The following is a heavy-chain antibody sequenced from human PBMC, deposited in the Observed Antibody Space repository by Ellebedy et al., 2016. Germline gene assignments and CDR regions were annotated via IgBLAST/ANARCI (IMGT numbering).Heavy chain of an antibody. CDR2: IYYSGST. CDR1: GGSISSYY. J-gene: IGHJ6*02. D-gene: IGHD4-17*01. V-gene: IGHV4-59*01. Sequence: SETLSLXXTVSGGSISSYYWSWIRQPPGKGLEWIGYIYYSGSTNYNPSLKSRVTISVDTSKNQFSLKLSSVTAADTAVYYCARAENDYGDYVGYYYYYGMDVWGQGTTVTVSS. CDR3: ARAENDYGDYVGYYYYYGMDV.